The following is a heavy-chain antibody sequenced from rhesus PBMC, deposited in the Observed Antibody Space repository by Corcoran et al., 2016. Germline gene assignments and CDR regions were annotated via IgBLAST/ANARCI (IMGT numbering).Heavy chain of an antibody. CDR3: TRDRMIAAYYFDY. Sequence: EVQLVESGGGLVQPGGSLRLSCAASGFTFSDHYMYWVRQAPGKGLEWVGFIISKVYGGTAKDAAYVKGRFTISRDDSKSIAYLQMNSLKTEDTAVYYCTRDRMIAAYYFDYWGQGVLVTVSS. CDR1: GFTFSDHY. D-gene: IGHD6-25*01. CDR2: IISKVYGGTA. J-gene: IGHJ4*01. V-gene: IGHV3-184*01.